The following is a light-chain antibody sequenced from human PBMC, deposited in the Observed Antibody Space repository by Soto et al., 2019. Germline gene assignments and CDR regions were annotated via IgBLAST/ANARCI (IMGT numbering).Light chain of an antibody. CDR1: QSISSY. V-gene: IGKV1-39*01. CDR3: QESYSTTRT. Sequence: DFQMTQSPSSLSASLGDRVTITCRASQSISSYLNWYQKKPGKDPNLLIYAASSLQSGVPSRFSGSGSGTDFNLTISSLQTEDFATYDCQESYSTTRTFGQGTKVDIK. J-gene: IGKJ1*01. CDR2: AAS.